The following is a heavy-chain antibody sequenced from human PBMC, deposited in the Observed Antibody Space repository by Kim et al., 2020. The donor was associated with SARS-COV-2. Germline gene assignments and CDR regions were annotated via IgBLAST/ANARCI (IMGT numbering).Heavy chain of an antibody. CDR2: IAAGSGRP. CDR3: ARVEAHVDYAFNI. Sequence: ASVKVSCKASGYSLTDYALHWVRQAPGQGLECMGWIAAGSGRPKYSQKFQGRFTFTRDTSASTVYMEVTSLRSEDTAVYYCARVEAHVDYAFNIWGKETMVPVSS. J-gene: IGHJ3*02. CDR1: GYSLTDYA. D-gene: IGHD4-17*01. V-gene: IGHV1-3*01.